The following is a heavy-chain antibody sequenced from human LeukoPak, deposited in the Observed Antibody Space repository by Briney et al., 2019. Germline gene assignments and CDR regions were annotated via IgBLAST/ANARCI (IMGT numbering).Heavy chain of an antibody. CDR1: GFTFSSYE. J-gene: IGHJ1*01. V-gene: IGHV3-48*03. CDR2: ISNSGTAI. CDR3: ARAGYSMDTEYFQH. Sequence: GGSLRLSCEASGFTFSSYEMNWVRQAPGKGLEWVSYISNSGTAIYYADSVKGRFTISRDNAKSSLYLQMNSLRAEDTAVYYCARAGYSMDTEYFQHWGQGTLVTVSS. D-gene: IGHD5-18*01.